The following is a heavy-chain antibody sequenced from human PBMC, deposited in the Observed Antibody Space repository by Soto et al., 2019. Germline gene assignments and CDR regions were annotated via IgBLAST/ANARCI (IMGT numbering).Heavy chain of an antibody. D-gene: IGHD3-22*01. CDR3: ARAPTPPYYYDSSHYFDY. CDR2: INPNSGGT. J-gene: IGHJ4*02. Sequence: QVQLVQSGAEVKKPGASVKVSCKASGYTFTGYYMHWVRQAPGQGLEWMGWINPNSGGTNYAQKFQGWVTMTRDTXIXTXXMELSRLRSDDTAVYYCARAPTPPYYYDSSHYFDYWGQGTLVTVSS. V-gene: IGHV1-2*04. CDR1: GYTFTGYY.